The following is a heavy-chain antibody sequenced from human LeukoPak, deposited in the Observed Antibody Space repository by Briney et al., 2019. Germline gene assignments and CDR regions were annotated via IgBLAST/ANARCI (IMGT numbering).Heavy chain of an antibody. CDR1: GFTFSGSA. V-gene: IGHV3-73*01. CDR2: IRSKANSYAT. J-gene: IGHJ3*02. D-gene: IGHD2-2*01. Sequence: PGGSLKLSCAASGFTFSGSAMHWVRQASGKGLEWVGRIRSKANSYATAYAASVKGRFTISRDDSKNTAYLQMNSLKTQDTAVYYCTVVPAARGAFDIWGQGTMVTVSS. CDR3: TVVPAARGAFDI.